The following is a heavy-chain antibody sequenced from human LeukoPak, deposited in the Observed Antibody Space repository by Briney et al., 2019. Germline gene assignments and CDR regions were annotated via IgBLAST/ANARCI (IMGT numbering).Heavy chain of an antibody. D-gene: IGHD4-23*01. V-gene: IGHV3-30*02. J-gene: IGHJ3*02. Sequence: GGSLRLSCAASGFTFSSYGMHWVRQAPGKGLEWVAFIRYDGSNKYYADSVKGRFTISRDSSKNTLYLQMNSLRAEDTAVYYCIKENYGGNSHAFDIWGQGTMVTVSS. CDR1: GFTFSSYG. CDR2: IRYDGSNK. CDR3: IKENYGGNSHAFDI.